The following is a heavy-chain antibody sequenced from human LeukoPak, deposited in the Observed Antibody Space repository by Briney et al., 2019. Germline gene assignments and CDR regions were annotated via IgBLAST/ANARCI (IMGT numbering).Heavy chain of an antibody. D-gene: IGHD6-6*01. CDR1: GFTFSSYS. J-gene: IGHJ4*02. CDR3: ARGESSSDKFYYFDY. CDR2: ISSSSSTI. V-gene: IGHV3-48*01. Sequence: GGSLRLSCAASGFTFSSYSMNWVRQAPGKGLEWVSYISSSSSTIYYADSVKGRFTISRDNSKNTLYLQMNSLRAEDTAVYYCARGESSSDKFYYFDYWGQGTLVTVSS.